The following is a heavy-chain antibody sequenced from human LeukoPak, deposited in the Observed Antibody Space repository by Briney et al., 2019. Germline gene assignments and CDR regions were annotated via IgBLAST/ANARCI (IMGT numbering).Heavy chain of an antibody. J-gene: IGHJ4*02. CDR1: GGSISSGGYY. D-gene: IGHD3-22*01. CDR2: IYYSGST. Sequence: SETLSLTCTVSGGSISSGGYYWSWIRQHPGKGLEWIGYIYYSGSTYYNPSLKSRVTISVDTSKNQFSLKLSSVTAADTAVYYCARFHTSGYYRHFDFWGQGTLVTVPS. V-gene: IGHV4-31*03. CDR3: ARFHTSGYYRHFDF.